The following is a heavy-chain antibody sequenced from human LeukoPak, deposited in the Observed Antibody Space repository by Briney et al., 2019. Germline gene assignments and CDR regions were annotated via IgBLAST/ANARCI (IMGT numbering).Heavy chain of an antibody. D-gene: IGHD6-13*01. CDR3: ARRSWYNWFDR. Sequence: SETLSLTCAVYGGSFSGYYWSWIRQPPGKGLEWIGEINHSGSTNYNPSLKSRVTISVDTSKNQFSLKVSSVTAADTAVYYCARRSWYNWFDRWGQGTLVTVSS. CDR2: INHSGST. CDR1: GGSFSGYY. V-gene: IGHV4-34*01. J-gene: IGHJ5*02.